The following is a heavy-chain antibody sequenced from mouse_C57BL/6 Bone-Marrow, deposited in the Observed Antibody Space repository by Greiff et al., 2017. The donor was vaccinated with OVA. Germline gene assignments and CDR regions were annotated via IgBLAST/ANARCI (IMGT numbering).Heavy chain of an antibody. CDR2: IDPSDSYT. CDR1: GYTFTSYW. D-gene: IGHD2-3*01. CDR3: AGYYSWFAY. J-gene: IGHJ3*01. V-gene: IGHV1-59*01. Sequence: QVQLQQPGAELVRPGTSVKLSCKASGYTFTSYWMHWVKQRPGQGLEWIGVIDPSDSYTNYNQKFKGKATLTADKSSSTAYMELRSLTSEDSAVYFCAGYYSWFAYWGQGTLVTVSA.